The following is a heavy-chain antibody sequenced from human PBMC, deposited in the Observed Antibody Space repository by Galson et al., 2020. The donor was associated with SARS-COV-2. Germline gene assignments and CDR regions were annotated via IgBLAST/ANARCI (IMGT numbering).Heavy chain of an antibody. D-gene: IGHD6-19*01. CDR1: GYTFTNYA. Sequence: ASVKVSCKASGYTFTNYAMHWVRQAPGQGLEWMGWINSGNGNTKYSQKFQGRVTITRDTSASTAYMELSSLRSEEPAVYYCARGSAVAGNDRYFQHWGQGTLVTVSS. CDR2: INSGNGNT. CDR3: ARGSAVAGNDRYFQH. J-gene: IGHJ1*01. V-gene: IGHV1-3*01.